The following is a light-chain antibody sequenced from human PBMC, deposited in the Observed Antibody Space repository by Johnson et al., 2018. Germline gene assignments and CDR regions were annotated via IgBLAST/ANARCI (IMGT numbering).Light chain of an antibody. CDR1: SSNIGNNY. CDR3: GTWDSSLSAGNV. CDR2: ENN. V-gene: IGLV1-51*02. Sequence: QSVLTQPPSVSAAPGQKVTISCSGSSSNIGNNYVSWYQQLPGTAPKLLIYENNKRPSGIPDRFSGSKSGTSATLGITGLQTGYEADYYCGTWDSSLSAGNVFGTGTEVTVL. J-gene: IGLJ1*01.